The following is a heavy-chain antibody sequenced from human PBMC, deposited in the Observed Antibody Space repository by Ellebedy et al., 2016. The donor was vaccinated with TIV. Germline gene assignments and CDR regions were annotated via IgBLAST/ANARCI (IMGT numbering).Heavy chain of an antibody. CDR2: IYYDGST. CDR1: GGSISITSYY. CDR3: ARRSSYWSALDF. Sequence: MPSETLSLTCTVSGGSISITSYYWGWIRQPPGKGLEWIGSIYYDGSTYYNPSLKSRVTISKDTSKNQFSLKLTSVTAADTAVYYCARRSSYWSALDFWGQGTLVTVSS. D-gene: IGHD6-19*01. J-gene: IGHJ4*02. V-gene: IGHV4-39*01.